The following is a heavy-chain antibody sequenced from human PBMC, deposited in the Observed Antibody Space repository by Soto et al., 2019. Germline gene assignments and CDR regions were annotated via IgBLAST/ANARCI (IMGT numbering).Heavy chain of an antibody. CDR1: AGSISSSSNYY. CDR3: VTTAAYCNGISCYDFDN. D-gene: IGHD2-2*01. J-gene: IGHJ4*02. V-gene: IGHV4-39*01. CDR2: IYYSGNT. Sequence: SETLSLTCTVSAGSISSSSNYYWGWIRQPPGKGLEWIGSIYYSGNTYYSPPLKSRVTLYVDTSKNQFSLNLNSVTAADTAVYYCVTTAAYCNGISCYDFDNWGQGTLVTVSS.